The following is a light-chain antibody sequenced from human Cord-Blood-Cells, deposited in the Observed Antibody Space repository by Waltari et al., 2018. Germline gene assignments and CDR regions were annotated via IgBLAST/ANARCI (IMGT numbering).Light chain of an antibody. CDR3: CSYAGSSTYV. CDR2: EGS. Sequence: QSALTQPASESGSPGQSITISCTGTSSDVGSYNLVSWSQQHPGKAPKRMIYEGSKRPSGVSNLFSGSKSGNTASLTISGLQAEDEADYYCCSYAGSSTYVFGTGTKVTVL. CDR1: SSDVGSYNL. V-gene: IGLV2-23*01. J-gene: IGLJ1*01.